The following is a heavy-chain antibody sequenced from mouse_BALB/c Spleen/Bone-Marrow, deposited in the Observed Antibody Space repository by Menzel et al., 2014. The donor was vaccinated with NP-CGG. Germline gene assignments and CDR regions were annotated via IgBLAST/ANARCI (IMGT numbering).Heavy chain of an antibody. CDR2: IIPNSGYS. D-gene: IGHD1-1*01. V-gene: IGHV1-4*01. Sequence: QVQLQQPGAELARPGASVKMSCQASGYTFTRYTMHWEKKRPGQGLEWIGYIIPNSGYSNYNQKFKGKATLTADKSSSTAYMQLSSLTSEDSAVYYCTIRYYAMDYWGQGTSVTVSS. CDR1: GYTFTRYT. J-gene: IGHJ4*01. CDR3: TIRYYAMDY.